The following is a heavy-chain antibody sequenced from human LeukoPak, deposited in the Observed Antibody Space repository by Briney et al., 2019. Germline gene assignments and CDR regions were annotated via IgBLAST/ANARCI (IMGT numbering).Heavy chain of an antibody. J-gene: IGHJ6*02. D-gene: IGHD2-15*01. V-gene: IGHV3-30*02. Sequence: GGSLRLSCAASGFTFSSYGMHWVRQAPGKGLEWVAFIRYDGSNKYYADSVKGRFTISRDNSKNTLYLQMNSLRAEDTAVYYCAKYCSGSSCYLFGMDVWGQGTTVTVSS. CDR3: AKYCSGSSCYLFGMDV. CDR1: GFTFSSYG. CDR2: IRYDGSNK.